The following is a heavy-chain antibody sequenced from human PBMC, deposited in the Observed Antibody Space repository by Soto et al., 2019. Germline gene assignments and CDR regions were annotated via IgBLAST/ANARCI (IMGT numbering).Heavy chain of an antibody. V-gene: IGHV1-2*04. J-gene: IGHJ3*02. CDR1: GYTFTGYY. D-gene: IGHD2-15*01. CDR3: ARVGGRYCSGGSCYSRSLAFDI. Sequence: ASVKVSCKASGYTFTGYYMHWVRQAPGQGLEWMGWINPNSGCKNYAQKFQGWVTMSRDTTISTAYMGLSRLRSDDTAVYYCARVGGRYCSGGSCYSRSLAFDIWGQGTMVTVSS. CDR2: INPNSGCK.